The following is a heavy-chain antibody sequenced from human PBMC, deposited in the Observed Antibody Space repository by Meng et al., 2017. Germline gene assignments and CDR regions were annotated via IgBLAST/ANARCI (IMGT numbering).Heavy chain of an antibody. CDR3: ARDGYGVYVGGYFQH. J-gene: IGHJ1*01. CDR1: GGSISSSNW. CDR2: IYHSGST. Sequence: QTQEFGPGLVTPLGCLCLTCAVSGGSISSSNWWSWVRQPPGKGLEWIGEIYHSGSTNYNPSLKSRVTISVDKSKNPFSLKLSSVTAADTAVYYCARDGYGVYVGGYFQHWGQGTLVTVSS. D-gene: IGHD4-17*01. V-gene: IGHV4-4*02.